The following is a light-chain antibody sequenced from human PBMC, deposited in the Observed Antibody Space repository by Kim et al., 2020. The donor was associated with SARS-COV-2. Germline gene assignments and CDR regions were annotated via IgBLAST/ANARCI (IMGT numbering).Light chain of an antibody. CDR3: QHYENWPPMYT. CDR1: QSVSTN. CDR2: GAS. J-gene: IGKJ2*01. V-gene: IGKV3-15*01. Sequence: EIVLTQSPATLSVSPGERATLSCRASQSVSTNLAWYQQPPGQAPRLLIYGASTRATGVPARFSGSGSGTDFTLTISSLQSEDFAVYYCQHYENWPPMYTFGQGTKL.